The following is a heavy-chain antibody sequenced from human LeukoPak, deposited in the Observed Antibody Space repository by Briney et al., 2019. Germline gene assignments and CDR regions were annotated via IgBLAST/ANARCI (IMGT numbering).Heavy chain of an antibody. J-gene: IGHJ4*02. CDR2: INPNSGGT. V-gene: IGHV1-2*02. CDR3: AKEEMATLTAAVGGFDY. CDR1: GYTFTGYY. Sequence: ASVKVSCKASGYTFTGYYMHWVRQAPGQGLEWMGWINPNSGGTNSAQKFQGRVSMTRDTSISTAYMELSRLISDDTAVYYCAKEEMATLTAAVGGFDYWGQGTLVTVSS. D-gene: IGHD5-24*01.